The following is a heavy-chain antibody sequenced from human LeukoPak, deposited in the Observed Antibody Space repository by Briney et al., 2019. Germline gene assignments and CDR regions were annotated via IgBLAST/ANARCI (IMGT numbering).Heavy chain of an antibody. Sequence: PSETLSLTCTVSGGSISSYYWSWIRQPPGKGLEWIGYIYYSGSTNYNPSLKSRVTISVDTSKNQFSLKLSSVTAADTAVYYCARDRGGYYYGSGSYFDYWGQGTLVTVSS. V-gene: IGHV4-59*01. CDR2: IYYSGST. D-gene: IGHD3-10*01. CDR1: GGSISSYY. J-gene: IGHJ4*02. CDR3: ARDRGGYYYGSGSYFDY.